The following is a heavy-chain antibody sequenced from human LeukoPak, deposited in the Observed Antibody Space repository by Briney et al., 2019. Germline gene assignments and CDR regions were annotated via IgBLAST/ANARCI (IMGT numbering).Heavy chain of an antibody. CDR1: GYTLTELS. V-gene: IGHV1-24*01. Sequence: GASVKVSCKVSGYTLTELSMHWVRQAPGKGLEWMGGFDPEDGETIYAQKFQGRVTMTEDTSTDTAYMELSSLRSEDTAVYYCATDKSLRYYDILTGYYYWGQGTLVTVSS. D-gene: IGHD3-9*01. CDR2: FDPEDGET. J-gene: IGHJ4*02. CDR3: ATDKSLRYYDILTGYYY.